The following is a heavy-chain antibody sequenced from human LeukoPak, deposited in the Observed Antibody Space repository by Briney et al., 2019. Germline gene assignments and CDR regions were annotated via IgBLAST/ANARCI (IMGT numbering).Heavy chain of an antibody. V-gene: IGHV3-64D*06. J-gene: IGHJ4*02. CDR1: GFTFNTYA. CDR3: VKGGVVASIPRFDY. CDR2: ISSNGGST. Sequence: GGSLRLSCSASGFTFNTYAVHWVRQAPGKGLEYVSAISSNGGSTYYADSVKGRFSISRDNSKNTLYLQMSSLRAEDTAVYYCVKGGVVASIPRFDYWGQGTLVTVSS. D-gene: IGHD5-12*01.